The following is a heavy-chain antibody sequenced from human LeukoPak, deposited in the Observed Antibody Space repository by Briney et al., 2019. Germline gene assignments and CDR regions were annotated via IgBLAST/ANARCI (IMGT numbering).Heavy chain of an antibody. D-gene: IGHD3-10*01. Sequence: SETLSLTCTVSGGSIRSSYYYWGWIRQPPGKGLEWIGSIYDSGSTYYNPSLKRRFTISVDTAKNQFPLQLNSVTAEDTAVYYCARHYGPWGQGTLVTVSS. CDR3: ARHYGP. CDR2: IYDSGST. V-gene: IGHV4-39*01. J-gene: IGHJ5*02. CDR1: GGSIRSSYYY.